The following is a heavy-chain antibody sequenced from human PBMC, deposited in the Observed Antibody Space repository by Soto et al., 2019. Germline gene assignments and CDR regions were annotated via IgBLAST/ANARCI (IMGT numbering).Heavy chain of an antibody. V-gene: IGHV4-39*01. Sequence: QLQLQESGPGLVKASETLSLTCTVSGGSITRNNHFWGWIRQSPGKGREWIVSIQYGGTTNYNPSLKSRVIMSAETSKNQFSLMMNSVTAADTAVYYCARLGSSGWYQGSYFDYWGQGTLVTVSS. CDR2: IQYGGTT. J-gene: IGHJ4*02. CDR1: GGSITRNNHF. CDR3: ARLGSSGWYQGSYFDY. D-gene: IGHD6-19*01.